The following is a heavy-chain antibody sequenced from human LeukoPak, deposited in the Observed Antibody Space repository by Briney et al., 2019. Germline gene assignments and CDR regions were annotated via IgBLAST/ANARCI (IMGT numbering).Heavy chain of an antibody. J-gene: IGHJ4*02. V-gene: IGHV1-18*01. Sequence: GPSVKVSCKASGYTFSSSGISWVRQAPGQGLEWMGWISPYNDDTRYEQTLQGRVTMTTDTSTSTVYMELRSLRSDDTAVYYCARSGSGYNPIDFWGQGTRVTVSS. CDR2: ISPYNDDT. CDR3: ARSGSGYNPIDF. CDR1: GYTFSSSG. D-gene: IGHD5-12*01.